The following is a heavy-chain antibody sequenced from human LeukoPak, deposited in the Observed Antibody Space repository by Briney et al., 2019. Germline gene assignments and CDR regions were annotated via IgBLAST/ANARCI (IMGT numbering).Heavy chain of an antibody. V-gene: IGHV3-30*18. CDR1: GFTFSSYG. CDR2: ISYDGSNK. Sequence: GRSLRLSCAASGFTFSSYGMHWVRQAPGKGLEWLALISYDGSNKYYADSVKGRFTISRDNSKNTLYLQVNSLRAEDTAVYYCAKVPNPTYCGGDCYPDYWGQGTLVTVSS. CDR3: AKVPNPTYCGGDCYPDY. D-gene: IGHD2-21*02. J-gene: IGHJ4*02.